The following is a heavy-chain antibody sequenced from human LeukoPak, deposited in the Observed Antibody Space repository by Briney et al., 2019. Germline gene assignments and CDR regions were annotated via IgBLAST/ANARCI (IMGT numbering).Heavy chain of an antibody. V-gene: IGHV3-23*01. D-gene: IGHD1-26*01. CDR1: GFTFSSYA. J-gene: IGHJ4*02. CDR3: AKIEVYSGTYRGFFES. Sequence: PGGSLRLSCAASGFTFSSYAMSWVRQAPGKRLEWVSAISGRGASTYYADSVRGRFTISRDNSKDTLYLQMNSLRAEDTAVYYCAKIEVYSGTYRGFFESWGQGTLVTVSS. CDR2: ISGRGAST.